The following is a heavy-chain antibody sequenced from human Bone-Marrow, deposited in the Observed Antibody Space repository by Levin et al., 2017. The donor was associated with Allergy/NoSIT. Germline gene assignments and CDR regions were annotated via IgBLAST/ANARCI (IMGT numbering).Heavy chain of an antibody. J-gene: IGHJ4*02. CDR1: GFTFSSYD. D-gene: IGHD6-19*01. Sequence: GESLKISCAASGFTFSSYDINWVRQAPGKGLEWVSYISSSGSTIHYADSVKGRFTISRDNAKNSLYLQMNSLRAEDTAVYYCARDLNGWCFDYWGQGTLVTVSS. CDR2: ISSSGSTI. CDR3: ARDLNGWCFDY. V-gene: IGHV3-48*03.